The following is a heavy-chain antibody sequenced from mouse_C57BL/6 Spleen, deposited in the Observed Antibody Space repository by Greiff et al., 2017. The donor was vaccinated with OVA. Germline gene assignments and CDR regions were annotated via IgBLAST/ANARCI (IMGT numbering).Heavy chain of an antibody. V-gene: IGHV1-55*01. Sequence: QVQLQQSGAELVKPGASVKMSCKASGYTFTSYWITWVKQRPGQGLEWIGDIYPGSGSTNYNEKFKSKATLTVDTSSSTAYMQLSSLTSEDSAVYYCARGAFGSSYPAWFAYWGQGTLVTVSA. CDR2: IYPGSGST. CDR3: ARGAFGSSYPAWFAY. CDR1: GYTFTSYW. J-gene: IGHJ3*01. D-gene: IGHD1-1*01.